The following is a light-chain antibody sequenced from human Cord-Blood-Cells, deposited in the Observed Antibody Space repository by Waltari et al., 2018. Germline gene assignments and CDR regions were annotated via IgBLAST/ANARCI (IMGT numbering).Light chain of an antibody. V-gene: IGKV4-1*01. J-gene: IGKJ2*01. Sequence: DIVMTQSPDSLAVSLGERATIHCKSSQSVLYSSNNKNYLAWYQQKPGQPPKLLIYWASTRESGVPDRFSGSWSGTYFTLTISSLQAEDVAVYYCQQYYSTPYTFGQGTKLEIK. CDR2: WAS. CDR3: QQYYSTPYT. CDR1: QSVLYSSNNKNY.